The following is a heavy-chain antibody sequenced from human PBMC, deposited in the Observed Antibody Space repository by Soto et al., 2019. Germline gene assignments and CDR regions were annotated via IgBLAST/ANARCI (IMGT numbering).Heavy chain of an antibody. V-gene: IGHV1-3*01. CDR3: AREWRSGGYVSPHFDY. CDR2: INAGNGNT. Sequence: GASVKVSCKASGYTFTSYAMHWVRQAPGQRLEWMGWINAGNGNTKYSRKFQGRVTITRDTSASTAYMELSSLRSEDTAVYYCAREWRSGGYVSPHFDYWGQGTPVTVSS. CDR1: GYTFTSYA. J-gene: IGHJ4*02. D-gene: IGHD2-15*01.